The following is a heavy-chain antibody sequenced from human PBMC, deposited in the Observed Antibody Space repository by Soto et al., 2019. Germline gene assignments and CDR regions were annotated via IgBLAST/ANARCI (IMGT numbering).Heavy chain of an antibody. V-gene: IGHV3-21*01. CDR3: ARDQEQLTRYYYYGMDV. J-gene: IGHJ6*02. Sequence: PGGSLRLSCAASGFTFSSYSMNWVRQAPGKGLEWVSSISSSSSYIYYADSVKGRFTISRDNAKNSLYLQMNSLRAEDTAVYYCARDQEQLTRYYYYGMDVWGQGTTVTVSS. CDR2: ISSSSSYI. D-gene: IGHD6-6*01. CDR1: GFTFSSYS.